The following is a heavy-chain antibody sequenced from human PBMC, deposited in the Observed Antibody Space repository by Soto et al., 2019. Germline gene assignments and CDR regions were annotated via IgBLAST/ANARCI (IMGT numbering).Heavy chain of an antibody. CDR1: GYTFTSYA. Sequence: QVQLVQSGAEVKKPGASVKVSCKASGYTFTSYAMHWVRQAPGQRLEWMGWINASNGNTKYSQKFQGRVTITRDTSASTAYMELSSLRSEDTAVYYCAINWNYDSMDVWGQGTTVTVSS. D-gene: IGHD1-1*01. J-gene: IGHJ6*03. CDR2: INASNGNT. V-gene: IGHV1-3*01. CDR3: AINWNYDSMDV.